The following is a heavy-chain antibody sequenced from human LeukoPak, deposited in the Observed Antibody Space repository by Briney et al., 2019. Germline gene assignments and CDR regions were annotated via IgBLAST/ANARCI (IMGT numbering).Heavy chain of an antibody. Sequence: SETLSLTCTVSGDSINSLDLWSWVRQPPGKGLEWIGEMYLSGTTHSNPSVKSRVTISIDKSKNQFFLNLSSVTAADTAVYYCGGLVGRYSSGLYYYYFDYWGQGTLVTVSS. J-gene: IGHJ4*02. D-gene: IGHD3-22*01. CDR2: MYLSGTT. V-gene: IGHV4-4*02. CDR1: GDSINSLDL. CDR3: GGLVGRYSSGLYYYYFDY.